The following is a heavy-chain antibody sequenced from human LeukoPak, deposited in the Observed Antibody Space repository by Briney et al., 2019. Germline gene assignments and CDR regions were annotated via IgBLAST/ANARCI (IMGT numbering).Heavy chain of an antibody. CDR2: ISSSSSYI. Sequence: GGSLRLSCAASGFTFSSYSMNWVRQAPGKGLEWVSSISSSSSYIYYADSVKGRFTISRDNSKNTLYLQMNSLRAEDTAVYYCAKDPRYYYDSSGYFDYWGQGTLVTVSS. D-gene: IGHD3-22*01. CDR3: AKDPRYYYDSSGYFDY. J-gene: IGHJ4*02. CDR1: GFTFSSYS. V-gene: IGHV3-21*01.